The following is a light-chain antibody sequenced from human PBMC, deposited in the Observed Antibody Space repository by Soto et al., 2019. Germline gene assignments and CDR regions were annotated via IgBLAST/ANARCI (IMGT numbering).Light chain of an antibody. V-gene: IGLV4-69*01. CDR1: SGHSNYA. J-gene: IGLJ2*01. CDR2: VNSDGSH. CDR3: QTWGTGIRV. Sequence: QPVLTQSPSASASLGASVKLTCTLNSGHSNYAIAWHQQQPEKGPRFLMKVNSDGSHNKGDGIPDRFSGSRSGAERYLTISSLQSEDEADYYCQTWGTGIRVFGGGTKLTVL.